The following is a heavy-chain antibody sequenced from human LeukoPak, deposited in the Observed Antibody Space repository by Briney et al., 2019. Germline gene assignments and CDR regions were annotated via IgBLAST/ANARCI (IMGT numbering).Heavy chain of an antibody. Sequence: ASVKVSCKASGYTYTSYDINWVRQATGQGLEWMGWMNPNSGNTGYAQKFQGRVTMTRNTSISTAYMELSSLRSEDTAVYYCAKDLFGVTSYDYWGQGTLVTVSS. D-gene: IGHD4-17*01. CDR1: GYTYTSYD. J-gene: IGHJ4*02. V-gene: IGHV1-8*01. CDR2: MNPNSGNT. CDR3: AKDLFGVTSYDY.